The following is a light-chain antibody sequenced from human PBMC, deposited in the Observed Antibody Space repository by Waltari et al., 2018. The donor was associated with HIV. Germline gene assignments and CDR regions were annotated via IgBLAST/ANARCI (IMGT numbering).Light chain of an antibody. CDR2: VSNDGSP. V-gene: IGLV4-69*01. J-gene: IGLJ3*02. CDR3: QTRDSGSRV. Sequence: QVALTQSPSASAFLGASVKLTCTLSSGHSTYAIAWHLQQPEKCPRDERKVSNDGSPNKGDGIPDRVSGDSAGAGRYLTIASLQSDDEADYCCQTRDSGSRVFGGGTRLTVL. CDR1: SGHSTYA.